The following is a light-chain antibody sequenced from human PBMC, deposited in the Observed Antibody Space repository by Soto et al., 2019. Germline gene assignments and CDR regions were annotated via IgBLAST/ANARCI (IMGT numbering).Light chain of an antibody. CDR2: DAS. J-gene: IGKJ1*01. CDR3: QQYHGYSSWT. CDR1: QSISNL. Sequence: DIPMTQSPATLSASVGARVSITCRASQSISNLLAWYQQKPGKAPKLLMYDASTLESGVPSKFSGSGFGTEFTLTISSLQPDDFAIYYCQQYHGYSSWTFGQGTRVDIK. V-gene: IGKV1-5*01.